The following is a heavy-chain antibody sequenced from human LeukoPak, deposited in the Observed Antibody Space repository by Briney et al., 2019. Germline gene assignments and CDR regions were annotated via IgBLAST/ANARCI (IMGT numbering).Heavy chain of an antibody. CDR3: ASSGSYSHVDY. J-gene: IGHJ4*02. CDR2: INHSGST. CDR1: GGSFSGYY. V-gene: IGHV4-34*01. Sequence: PSETLSLTCAVYGGSFSGYYWSWIRQPPGKGLEWIGEINHSGSTNYNPSLKSRVTISVDTSKNQFSLKLSSVTAADTAVYYCASSGSYSHVDYWGQGTLVTGSS. D-gene: IGHD3-10*01.